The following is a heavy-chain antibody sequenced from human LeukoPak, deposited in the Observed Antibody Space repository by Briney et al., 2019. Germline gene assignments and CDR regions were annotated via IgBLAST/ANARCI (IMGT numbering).Heavy chain of an antibody. CDR1: GFTFSSHP. V-gene: IGHV3-30*15. Sequence: GRSLRLSCAASGFTFSSHPMHWVRQPPGKGLDWVAVVSFVGTNTYYADSVRRRFTISRDNSKNTVYLQMSSLRPEDTAIYYCARDGGSSFPGWYFDLWGRGTLVTVSA. CDR3: ARDGGSSFPGWYFDL. J-gene: IGHJ2*01. CDR2: VSFVGTNT. D-gene: IGHD3-16*01.